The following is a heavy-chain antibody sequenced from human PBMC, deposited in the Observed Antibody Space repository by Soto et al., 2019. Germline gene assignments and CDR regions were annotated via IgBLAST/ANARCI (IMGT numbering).Heavy chain of an antibody. V-gene: IGHV4-61*01. CDR2: IYYSGST. CDR3: ARLADLNWFDP. J-gene: IGHJ5*02. CDR1: GGSVSSGSYY. Sequence: PSETLSLTCTVSGGSVSSGSYYWSWIRQPPGKGLEWIGYIYYSGSTNYNPSLKSRVTISVDTSKNQFSLKLSSVTAADTAVYYCARLADLNWFDPWGQGTLVTVSS. D-gene: IGHD6-19*01.